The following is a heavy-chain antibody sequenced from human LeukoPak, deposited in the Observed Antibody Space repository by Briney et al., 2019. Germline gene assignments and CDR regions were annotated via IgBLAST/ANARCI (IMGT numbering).Heavy chain of an antibody. CDR3: AKDLEYDSSGYYFFDY. D-gene: IGHD3-22*01. Sequence: GGSLRLSCAASGFTFSSYWMHWVRQAPGKGLVWVSRINSDGSNTNYADSVKGRFTISRDNSKNTLYLQMNSLRAEDTAVYYCAKDLEYDSSGYYFFDYWGQGTLVTVSS. CDR2: INSDGSNT. CDR1: GFTFSSYW. J-gene: IGHJ4*02. V-gene: IGHV3-74*01.